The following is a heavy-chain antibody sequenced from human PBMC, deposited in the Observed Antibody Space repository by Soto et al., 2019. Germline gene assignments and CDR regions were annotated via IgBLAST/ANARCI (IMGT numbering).Heavy chain of an antibody. CDR1: GFTFSSYG. J-gene: IGHJ6*02. V-gene: IGHV3-33*01. CDR3: ARDLRDFWSGYYVRWYYYGMDV. CDR2: IWYDGSNK. D-gene: IGHD3-3*01. Sequence: GGSLRLSCAASGFTFSSYGMHWVRQAPGKGLEWVAVIWYDGSNKYYADSVKGRFTISRDNSKNALYLQMNSLRAEDTAVYYCARDLRDFWSGYYVRWYYYGMDVWGQGTTVTVSS.